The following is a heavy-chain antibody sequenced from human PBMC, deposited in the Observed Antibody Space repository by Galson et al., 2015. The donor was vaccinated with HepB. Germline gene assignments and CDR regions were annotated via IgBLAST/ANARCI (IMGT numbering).Heavy chain of an antibody. J-gene: IGHJ4*02. CDR2: ISSSSSTI. CDR3: SRSITMVRGVHFDY. D-gene: IGHD3-10*01. Sequence: SLRLSCAASGFTFSSYSMNWVRQAPGKGLEWVSYISSSSSTIYYADSVKVRFTISRDNAKNSLYLQMNSLRDEDTAVYYCSRSITMVRGVHFDYWGQGTLVTVSS. V-gene: IGHV3-48*02. CDR1: GFTFSSYS.